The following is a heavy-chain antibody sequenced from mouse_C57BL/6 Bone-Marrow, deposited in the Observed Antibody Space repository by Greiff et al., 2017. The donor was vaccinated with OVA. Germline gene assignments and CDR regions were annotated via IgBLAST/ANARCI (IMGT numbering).Heavy chain of an antibody. D-gene: IGHD4-1*01. J-gene: IGHJ4*01. CDR3: ARHETGTNYYAMDY. V-gene: IGHV5-6*01. CDR1: GFTFSSYG. Sequence: DVHLVESGGDLVKPGGSLKLSCAASGFTFSSYGMSWVRQTPDKRLEWVATISSGGSYTYYPDSVKGRFTISRDNAKNTLYLQMSSLKSEDTAMYYCARHETGTNYYAMDYWGQGTSVTVSS. CDR2: ISSGGSYT.